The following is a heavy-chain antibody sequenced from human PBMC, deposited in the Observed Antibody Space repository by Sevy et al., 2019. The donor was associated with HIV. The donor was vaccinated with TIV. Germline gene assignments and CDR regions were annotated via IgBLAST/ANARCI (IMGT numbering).Heavy chain of an antibody. CDR1: GYSFTSYW. J-gene: IGHJ6*02. D-gene: IGHD3-16*02. V-gene: IGHV5-51*07. CDR3: ARTGAYDYIWGSYRGYYYGMDV. CDR2: IYPGDSDT. Sequence: GESLKISCKGSGYSFTSYWIGWVHQMPGKGLEWMGIIYPGDSDTRYSPSFQGQVTISADKSISTAYLQWSSLKASDTAMYYCARTGAYDYIWGSYRGYYYGMDVWGQGTTVTVSS.